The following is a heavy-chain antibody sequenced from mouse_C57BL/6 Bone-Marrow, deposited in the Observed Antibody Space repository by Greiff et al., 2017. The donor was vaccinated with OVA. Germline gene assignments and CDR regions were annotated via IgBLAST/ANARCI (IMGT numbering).Heavy chain of an antibody. Sequence: EVQLQQSGPGMVKPSQSLSLTCTVTGYSITSGYDWHWIRHFPGNKLEWMGYISYSGSTNYNPSLKSRISITHDTSKNHFFLKLNSVTTEDTATHYCARELRFYYFDYWGQGTTLTVSS. CDR3: ARELRFYYFDY. J-gene: IGHJ2*01. CDR1: GYSITSGYD. CDR2: ISYSGST. D-gene: IGHD1-1*01. V-gene: IGHV3-1*01.